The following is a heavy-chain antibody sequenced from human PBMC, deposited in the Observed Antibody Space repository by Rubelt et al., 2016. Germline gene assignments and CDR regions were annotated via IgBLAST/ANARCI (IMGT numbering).Heavy chain of an antibody. J-gene: IGHJ4*02. CDR1: GFTFDDYT. Sequence: ASGFTFDDYTMHWVRQAPGKGLEWVSLISWDGGSTYYADSVKGRFTISRDNSKNSLYLQLNRLRTEDTALYYCATEVNGGSFDYWGQGTLVTVSS. D-gene: IGHD3-16*01. CDR3: ATEVNGGSFDY. CDR2: ISWDGGST. V-gene: IGHV3-43*01.